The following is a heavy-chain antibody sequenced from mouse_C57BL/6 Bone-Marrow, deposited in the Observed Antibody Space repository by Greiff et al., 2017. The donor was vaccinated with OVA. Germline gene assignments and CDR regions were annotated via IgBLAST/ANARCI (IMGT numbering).Heavy chain of an antibody. CDR1: GYTFTSYW. V-gene: IGHV1-55*01. D-gene: IGHD2-1*01. J-gene: IGHJ4*01. CDR3: AIYYTFYYAMDY. CDR2: IYPGSGST. Sequence: QVQLQQPGAELVKPGASVKMSCKASGYTFTSYWITWVKQRPGQGLEWIGDIYPGSGSTNYNEKFKSKATLTVDTSSSTAYMQISSLTSEDSAVYYCAIYYTFYYAMDYWGQGTSVTVSS.